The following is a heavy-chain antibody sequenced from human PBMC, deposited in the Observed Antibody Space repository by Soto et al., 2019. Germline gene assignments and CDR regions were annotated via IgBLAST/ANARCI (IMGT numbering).Heavy chain of an antibody. CDR1: GFTFSSYW. V-gene: IGHV3-7*01. Sequence: EVQLVESGGGLVQPGGSLRLSCAASGFTFSSYWMSWVRQAPGKGLEWVANIKQDGSEKYYVDSVKGRFTISRDNAKNSLYLQMNSLRAEDTAVYYCARESTVTTERNYYYYYGMDIWGQGTTVTVSS. CDR2: IKQDGSEK. J-gene: IGHJ6*02. CDR3: ARESTVTTERNYYYYYGMDI. D-gene: IGHD4-17*01.